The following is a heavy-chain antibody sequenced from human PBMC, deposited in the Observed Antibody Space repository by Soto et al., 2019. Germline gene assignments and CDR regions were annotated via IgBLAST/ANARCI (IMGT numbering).Heavy chain of an antibody. V-gene: IGHV1-2*04. D-gene: IGHD6-6*01. J-gene: IGHJ4*02. CDR2: INPNSGGT. CDR1: GYTFTGYY. CDR3: ARXPHRLYSSSSLTAPTDY. Sequence: GASVKVSCKASGYTFTGYYMHWVRQAPGQGLEWMGWINPNSGGTNYAQKFQGWVTMTRDTSISTAYMELSRLRSDDTAVYYCARXPHRLYSSSSLTAPTDYWGQGTLVTVSS.